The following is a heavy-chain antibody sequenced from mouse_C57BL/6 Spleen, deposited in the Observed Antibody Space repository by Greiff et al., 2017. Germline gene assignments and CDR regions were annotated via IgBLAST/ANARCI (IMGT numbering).Heavy chain of an antibody. Sequence: QVQLQQPGAELVKPGASVKLSCKASGYTFTSYWMHWVKQRPGRGLEWIGRIDPNSGGTKYNEKFKSKATLTVDKPSSTAYMQLSSLTSEDSAVYDWARSGTTVYYYAMDYWGQGTSVTVSS. CDR2: IDPNSGGT. J-gene: IGHJ4*01. CDR3: ARSGTTVYYYAMDY. CDR1: GYTFTSYW. V-gene: IGHV1-72*01. D-gene: IGHD1-1*01.